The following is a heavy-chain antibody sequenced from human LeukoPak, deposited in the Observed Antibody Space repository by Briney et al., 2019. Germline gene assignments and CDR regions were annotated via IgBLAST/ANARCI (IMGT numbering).Heavy chain of an antibody. D-gene: IGHD5-12*01. CDR3: ARERDSGYDSLYYYDYMDV. CDR2: IKEDGSER. J-gene: IGHJ6*03. Sequence: GGSLRLSCVVSGFTLDKDWMAWVRQAPGKGLKWVANIKEDGSERNYGDSVKGRFTISRDTAKKTLYLQMNSLRAEDTAVYYCARERDSGYDSLYYYDYMDVWGKGTTVIVS. CDR1: GFTLDKDW. V-gene: IGHV3-7*01.